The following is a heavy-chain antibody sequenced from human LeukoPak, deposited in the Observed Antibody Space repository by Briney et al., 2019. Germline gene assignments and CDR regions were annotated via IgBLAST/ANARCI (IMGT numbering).Heavy chain of an antibody. J-gene: IGHJ5*02. D-gene: IGHD2-2*01. Sequence: GASVKVSCKASGYTFTSYYMHWVRQAPGQGLEWMGIINPSGGSTSYAQKFQGRVTMTRDTSTSTAYMELSSLRSEDTAVYYCARVVTPKYCSSTSCYWKGWFDPWGQGTLVTVSS. V-gene: IGHV1-46*01. CDR2: INPSGGST. CDR1: GYTFTSYY. CDR3: ARVVTPKYCSSTSCYWKGWFDP.